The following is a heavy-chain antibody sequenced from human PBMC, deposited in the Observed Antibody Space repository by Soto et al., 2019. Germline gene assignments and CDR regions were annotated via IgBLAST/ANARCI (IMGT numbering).Heavy chain of an antibody. J-gene: IGHJ3*02. V-gene: IGHV1-2*02. CDR3: ARGGSSSWYAFDI. Sequence: ASVKVSCKASGYTFTGYYMHWVRQAPGQGLEWMGWINPNSGGTNYAQKFQGRVTMTRDKSISTAYMELSRLRSADTAVYYCARGGSSSWYAFDIWGQGTMVTVSS. CDR1: GYTFTGYY. D-gene: IGHD6-13*01. CDR2: INPNSGGT.